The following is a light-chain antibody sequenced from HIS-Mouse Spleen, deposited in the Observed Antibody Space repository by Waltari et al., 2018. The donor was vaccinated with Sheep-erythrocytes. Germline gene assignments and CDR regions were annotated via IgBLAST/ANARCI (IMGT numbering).Light chain of an antibody. Sequence: QSALTQPRSVSGSPGPSVTLSCTGTSSAVCGYNYLSWYQQHPGKAPKLMIYDVSKRPSGVPDRFSGSKSGNTASLTISGLQAEDEADYYCCSYAGSYTLVFGGGTKLTVL. V-gene: IGLV2-11*01. J-gene: IGLJ2*01. CDR1: SSAVCGYNY. CDR3: CSYAGSYTLV. CDR2: DVS.